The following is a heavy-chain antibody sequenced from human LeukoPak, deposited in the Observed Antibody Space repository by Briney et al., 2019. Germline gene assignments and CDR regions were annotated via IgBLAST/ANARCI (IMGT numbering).Heavy chain of an antibody. CDR1: RASISGYY. J-gene: IGHJ4*02. CDR3: ARERRGTYGLDS. CDR2: VYSGGNT. D-gene: IGHD3-16*01. V-gene: IGHV4-4*07. Sequence: SETLSLTRTVSRASISGYYWTWIRQPAGKGMSWIGRVYSGGNTKYIPSRMSRVTMSVDTSKNLFSLKLSSVTAADTALYCCARERRGTYGLDSWGQGTLVTVSS.